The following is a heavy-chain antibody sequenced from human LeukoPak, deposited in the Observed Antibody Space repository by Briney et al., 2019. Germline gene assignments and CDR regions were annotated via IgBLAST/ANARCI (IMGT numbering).Heavy chain of an antibody. D-gene: IGHD3-3*01. J-gene: IGHJ1*01. CDR3: ARERDFWSGYPDVDVFEIQLQH. CDR1: GYSVSSGYY. Sequence: SETLSLTCTVSGYSVSSGYYWGWIRQPPGKGLEWIGSIYHSGSTYYNPSLKSRVTISIDTSKNQFSLKLSSVTAEDTAVYYCARERDFWSGYPDVDVFEIQLQHWGQGTLVTVSS. CDR2: IYHSGST. V-gene: IGHV4-38-2*02.